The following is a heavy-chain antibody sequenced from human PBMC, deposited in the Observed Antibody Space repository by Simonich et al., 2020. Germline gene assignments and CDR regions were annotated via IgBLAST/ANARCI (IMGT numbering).Heavy chain of an antibody. D-gene: IGHD7-27*01. CDR1: GFTFSSYW. J-gene: IGHJ6*03. CDR3: ARDGLGTAYYYYMDV. CDR2: IKQDGSEK. Sequence: GGGLVKPGGSLRLSCAASGFTFSSYWMSWVRQAPGKGLEWVANIKQDGSEKYYVDSVKGRFTISRDNAKNSLYLQMNSLRAEDTAVYYCARDGLGTAYYYYMDVWGKGTTVTVSS. V-gene: IGHV3-7*01.